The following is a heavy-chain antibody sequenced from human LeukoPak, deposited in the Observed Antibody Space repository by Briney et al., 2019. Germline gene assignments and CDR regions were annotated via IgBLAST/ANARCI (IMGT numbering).Heavy chain of an antibody. CDR1: GYTFINYD. CDR3: TRGRGGTIVRGYMDY. V-gene: IGHV1-8*01. J-gene: IGHJ4*02. Sequence: GASVKVSCKASGYTFINYDIMWVRQATGQGLEWMGWMNSNSGNTGYAQKFQGRVTMTRDTSMSTAYMELGSLRFEDTAVYYCTRGRGGTIVRGYMDYWGQGTLVTVSS. CDR2: MNSNSGNT. D-gene: IGHD3-10*01.